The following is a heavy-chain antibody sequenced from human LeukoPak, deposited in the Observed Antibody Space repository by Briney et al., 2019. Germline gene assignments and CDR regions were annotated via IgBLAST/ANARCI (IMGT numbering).Heavy chain of an antibody. V-gene: IGHV1-18*04. CDR2: ISAYNGNT. Sequence: ASVKVSCKASGYTFTSYGISWVRQAPGQGLEWMGWISAYNGNTNYAQKLQGRVTMTTDTSTSTAYMELRSLRSDDTAVYYCARARITMVRGVISNWGQGTLVTVSS. CDR3: ARARITMVRGVISN. D-gene: IGHD3-10*01. CDR1: GYTFTSYG. J-gene: IGHJ4*02.